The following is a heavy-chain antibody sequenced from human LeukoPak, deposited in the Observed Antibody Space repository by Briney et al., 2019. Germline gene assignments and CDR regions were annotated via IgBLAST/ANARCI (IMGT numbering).Heavy chain of an antibody. D-gene: IGHD5-18*01. CDR2: IYSGGSTM. CDR1: EFSVGSNY. J-gene: IGHJ4*02. V-gene: IGHV3-11*01. Sequence: GGSLRLSCAASEFSVGSNYMTWVRQAPGKGLEWVSLIYSGGSTMYYTDSVKGRFTISRDDAKDSLYLQMNSLRAEDTAVYYCTRGWYSYGYGFDYWGQGTLVTVSS. CDR3: TRGWYSYGYGFDY.